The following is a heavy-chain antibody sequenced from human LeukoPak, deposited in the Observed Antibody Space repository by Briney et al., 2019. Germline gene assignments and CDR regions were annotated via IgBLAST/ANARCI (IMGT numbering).Heavy chain of an antibody. J-gene: IGHJ4*02. CDR1: GYTFTTYA. CDR2: ISVYNGNT. Sequence: ASVKVSCKTSGYTFTTYAISWVRQAPGQGLEWMGWISVYNGNTNYAQKLQGRVTMTTDTSTSTAYMELRSLRSDDTAMYYCARGSVVVAGAPADYWGQGTLVTVSS. D-gene: IGHD2-2*01. V-gene: IGHV1-18*01. CDR3: ARGSVVVAGAPADY.